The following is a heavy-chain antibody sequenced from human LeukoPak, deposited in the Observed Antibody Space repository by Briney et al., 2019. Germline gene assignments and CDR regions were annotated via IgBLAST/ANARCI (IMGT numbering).Heavy chain of an antibody. CDR1: GFTFSSYA. V-gene: IGHV3-23*01. D-gene: IGHD3-22*01. J-gene: IGHJ4*02. CDR2: MSGSGGST. Sequence: GGSLRLSCAASGFTFSSYAMSWVRQAPGKGLEWVSAMSGSGGSTYYADSVKGRFTISRDNSKNSVYLQMNSLRAEDTAVYFCARDDAYYDSSGHLAGLDYWGQGTLVTVSS. CDR3: ARDDAYYDSSGHLAGLDY.